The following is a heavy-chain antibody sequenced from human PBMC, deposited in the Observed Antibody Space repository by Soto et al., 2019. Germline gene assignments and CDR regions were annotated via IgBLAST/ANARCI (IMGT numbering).Heavy chain of an antibody. Sequence: GGSLRLSCAASGFTFGNYIMNWVRQSPGKGLERISYISSGSSTIPYADSVRGRFTISRDNAKNLLYLQINSLRDEDTAIYYCARDRSPAYYYHYGMDVWGQGTTVTVSS. CDR3: ARDRSPAYYYHYGMDV. CDR2: ISSGSSTI. D-gene: IGHD1-26*01. J-gene: IGHJ6*02. V-gene: IGHV3-48*02. CDR1: GFTFGNYI.